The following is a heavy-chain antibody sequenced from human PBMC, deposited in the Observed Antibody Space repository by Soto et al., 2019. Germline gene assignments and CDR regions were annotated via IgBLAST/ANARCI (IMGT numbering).Heavy chain of an antibody. D-gene: IGHD4-17*01. CDR2: ISGSGGST. Sequence: PGGSLRLSCAASGLTFSSYAMSWVRKATGKGLEWVSAISGSGGSTYYADSVKGRFTISRDNSKNTLYLQMNSLRAEDTAVYYCAKDPTTVTTSFAGTTFDYWGQGTLVTVSS. V-gene: IGHV3-23*01. CDR3: AKDPTTVTTSFAGTTFDY. J-gene: IGHJ4*02. CDR1: GLTFSSYA.